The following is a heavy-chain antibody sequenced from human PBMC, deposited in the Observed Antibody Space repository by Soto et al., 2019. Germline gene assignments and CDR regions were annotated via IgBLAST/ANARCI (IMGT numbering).Heavy chain of an antibody. D-gene: IGHD6-6*01. CDR1: GYIFTSYY. CDR2: INPFDGSR. CDR3: AHSEGSSEFDY. V-gene: IGHV1-46*01. Sequence: ASVKVSCKASGYIFTSYYIHWVRQAPGQGLEWMGWINPFDGSRMFAQSFQGRVTMTRDTSTSTVYMEVTNMDPVDTATYHCAHSEGSSEFDYWGQGTLVTVSS. J-gene: IGHJ4*02.